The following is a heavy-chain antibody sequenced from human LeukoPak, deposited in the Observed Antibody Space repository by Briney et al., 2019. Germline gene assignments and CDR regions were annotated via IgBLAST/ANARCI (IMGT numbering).Heavy chain of an antibody. CDR3: ASSPNYYDSSGYYYSGFQH. D-gene: IGHD3-22*01. CDR2: IYYSGST. Sequence: PSETLSLTCTVSGGSIGSYYWSWIRQPPGKGLEWIGYIYYSGSTNYNPSLKSRVTISVDTSKNQFSLKLSSVTAADTAVYYCASSPNYYDSSGYYYSGFQHWGQGTLVTVSS. J-gene: IGHJ1*01. V-gene: IGHV4-59*01. CDR1: GGSIGSYY.